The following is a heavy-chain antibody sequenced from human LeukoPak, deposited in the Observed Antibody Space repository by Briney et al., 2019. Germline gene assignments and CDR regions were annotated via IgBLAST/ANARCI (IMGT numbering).Heavy chain of an antibody. CDR3: AREPPISSSWYPLDY. D-gene: IGHD6-13*01. Sequence: SETLSLTCTVSGGSISSYYWSWIRQPAGKGLEWIGRIYTSGSTNYIPSLKSRVTMSVDTSKNQFSLKLSSVTAADTAVYYCAREPPISSSWYPLDYWGQGTLVTVSS. V-gene: IGHV4-4*07. CDR2: IYTSGST. J-gene: IGHJ4*02. CDR1: GGSISSYY.